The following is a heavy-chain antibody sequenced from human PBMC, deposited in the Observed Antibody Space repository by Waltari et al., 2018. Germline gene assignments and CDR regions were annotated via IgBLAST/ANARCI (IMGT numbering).Heavy chain of an antibody. CDR1: GDSVSGTYW. V-gene: IGHV4-4*02. J-gene: IGHJ4*02. CDR3: AGDRAIGLFFDY. Sequence: QVQLQESGQGLVKPSGTLSLTCAVSGDSVSGTYWWSWVRQSPEKELEWIGQVHHSGKTHYNPSIQSLGTISGDSPKNQFSLTLKSVTAADTAVYYCAGDRAIGLFFDYWGRGTLVTVSS. CDR2: VHHSGKT. D-gene: IGHD2-2*01.